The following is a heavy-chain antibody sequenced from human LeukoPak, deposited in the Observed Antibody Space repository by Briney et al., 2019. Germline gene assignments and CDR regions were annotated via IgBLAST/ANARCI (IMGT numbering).Heavy chain of an antibody. J-gene: IGHJ4*02. Sequence: GGSLRLSCAASGFTFGSFSMTWVRQAPGKGLEWVSTISSSGTYIYYADSVKGRFTISRDNAKNSLYLQMNSLRAADTAVYYCARGPGRSGGSCYSDYWGQGTLVTVSS. CDR1: GFTFGSFS. CDR3: ARGPGRSGGSCYSDY. V-gene: IGHV3-21*01. CDR2: ISSSGTYI. D-gene: IGHD2-15*01.